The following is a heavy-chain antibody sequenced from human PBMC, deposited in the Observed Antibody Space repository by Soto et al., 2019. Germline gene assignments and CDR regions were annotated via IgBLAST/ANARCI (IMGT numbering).Heavy chain of an antibody. CDR2: ISRSGDTI. CDR1: GCSISDYQ. D-gene: IGHD3-22*01. CDR3: ARSSGWFEADAFDR. J-gene: IGHJ3*01. V-gene: IGHV3-11*01. Sequence: PVGSLSVSRACAGCSISDYQMSCIRPAQRKGPECVSFISRSGDTIDYVDSVKGRFSISRDNAKNSVYLQLRSLRVEDTAADFCARSSGWFEADAFDRWGQGKMVTVSS.